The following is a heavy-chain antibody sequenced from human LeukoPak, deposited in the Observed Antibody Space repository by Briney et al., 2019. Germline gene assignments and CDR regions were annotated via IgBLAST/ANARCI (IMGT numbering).Heavy chain of an antibody. CDR1: GGSLNDSD. Sequence: SETLSLTCTLYGGSLNDSDWSWIRQPPGKGLEWIGEITHSGGTHYNPSLWSRLTISTDTSRNKLSLQLTSVTAADTGVYFCARVSDIMISFGGAISYFDYWGRGALVTVSS. J-gene: IGHJ4*02. V-gene: IGHV4-34*01. CDR2: ITHSGGT. D-gene: IGHD3-16*02. CDR3: ARVSDIMISFGGAISYFDY.